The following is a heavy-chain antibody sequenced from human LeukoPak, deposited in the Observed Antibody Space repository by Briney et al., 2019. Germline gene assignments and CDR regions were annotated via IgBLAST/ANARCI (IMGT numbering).Heavy chain of an antibody. CDR3: ARRRAEGGSNGHYNWFDP. CDR1: GDSINAYY. D-gene: IGHD6-13*01. Sequence: PSETLSLTCTVSGDSINAYYWSWIRQSPGKGLEWIGYIYFSGTTKYNPSLESRVTISVDTSKNQFSLRLSSVTAADTAVYYCARRRAEGGSNGHYNWFDPWGQGILVTVSS. J-gene: IGHJ5*02. CDR2: IYFSGTT. V-gene: IGHV4-59*08.